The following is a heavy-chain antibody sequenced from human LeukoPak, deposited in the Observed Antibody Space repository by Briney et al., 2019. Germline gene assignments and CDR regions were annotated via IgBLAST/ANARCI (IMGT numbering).Heavy chain of an antibody. D-gene: IGHD3-22*01. Sequence: SETLSLTCTVSGGSISSSAYHWGWIRQPPGKGPEWIGSIHIGGSTYHNPSLKSRVTISVDTSKNQFSLKLSSVTAADTAVYYCARGPEGDSSGYYRAFDIWGQGTMVTVSS. V-gene: IGHV4-39*01. J-gene: IGHJ3*02. CDR1: GGSISSSAYH. CDR2: IHIGGST. CDR3: ARGPEGDSSGYYRAFDI.